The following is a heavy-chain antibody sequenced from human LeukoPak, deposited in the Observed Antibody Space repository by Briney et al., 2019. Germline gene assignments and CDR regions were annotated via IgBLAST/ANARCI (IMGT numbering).Heavy chain of an antibody. CDR1: GGTFSSYA. J-gene: IGHJ3*02. CDR2: IIPILGIA. D-gene: IGHD6-19*01. V-gene: IGHV1-69*04. CDR3: ARGPIAVAGSRMGAFDI. Sequence: ASVKVSCKASGGTFSSYAISWVRQAPGQGLEWMGRIIPILGIANYAQKFQGRVTITTDESTSTAYMELSSLRSEDTAVYYCARGPIAVAGSRMGAFDIWGQGTMVTVSS.